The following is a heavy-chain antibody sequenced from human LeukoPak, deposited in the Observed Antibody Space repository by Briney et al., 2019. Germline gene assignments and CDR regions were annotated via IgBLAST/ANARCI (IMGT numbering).Heavy chain of an antibody. V-gene: IGHV3-48*03. J-gene: IGHJ3*02. D-gene: IGHD5-24*01. CDR1: GFTFSSYE. CDR2: ISGSGSAI. CDR3: ARDDLEMGSSAFDI. Sequence: GGSLRLSCAASGFTFSSYEMNWVRQAPGKGLEWVSYISGSGSAIYYSDSVKGRFTISRDNAKNSLYLQMNSLRAEDTALYYCARDDLEMGSSAFDIWGQGTMVTVSS.